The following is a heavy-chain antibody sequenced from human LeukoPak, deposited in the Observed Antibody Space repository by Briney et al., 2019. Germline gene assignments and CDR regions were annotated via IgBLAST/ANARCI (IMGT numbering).Heavy chain of an antibody. CDR2: INPSGGST. J-gene: IGHJ4*02. Sequence: APVKVSCKASGYTFTSYYMHWVRQAPGQGLEWMGIINPSGGSTSYAQKFQGRVTMTRDTSTSAVYMELSSLRSEDTAVYYCARDLLPIGYIGSPVGATTGDNFDYWGQGTLVTVSS. CDR1: GYTFTSYY. CDR3: ARDLLPIGYIGSPVGATTGDNFDY. D-gene: IGHD1-26*01. V-gene: IGHV1-46*01.